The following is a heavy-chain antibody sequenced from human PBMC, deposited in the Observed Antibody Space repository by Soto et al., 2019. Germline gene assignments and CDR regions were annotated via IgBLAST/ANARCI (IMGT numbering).Heavy chain of an antibody. D-gene: IGHD2-2*01. CDR3: AREIVVARGASYFAY. V-gene: IGHV3-7*04. CDR2: IRQDGSEK. CDR1: GFTFSSNW. Sequence: GSLRLSCVGSGFTFSSNWMTWVRQAPGKGLEWVGNIRQDGSEKNYVDSVKGRFTISRDNAKNSLYLQMNSLRAEDTAVYYCAREIVVARGASYFAYWGQGILVTVSS. J-gene: IGHJ4*02.